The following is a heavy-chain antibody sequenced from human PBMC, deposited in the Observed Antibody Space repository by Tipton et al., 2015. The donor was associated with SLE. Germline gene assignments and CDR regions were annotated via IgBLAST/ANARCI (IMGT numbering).Heavy chain of an antibody. CDR3: ASGHLGDDY. Sequence: TLSLTCTVSGDSISSSNYYWGWIRQPPGKGLEWIGAIYHTATTYYNPSLKSRVTISPDTSKNQFSLKLSSVSAADTAVHYCASGHLGDDYWGQGILVTVSS. V-gene: IGHV4-39*07. J-gene: IGHJ4*02. CDR1: GDSISSSNYY. CDR2: IYHTATT.